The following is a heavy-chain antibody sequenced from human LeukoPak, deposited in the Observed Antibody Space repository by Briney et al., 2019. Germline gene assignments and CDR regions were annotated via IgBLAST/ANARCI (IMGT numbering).Heavy chain of an antibody. Sequence: GGSLRLSCAASGFTVSSNYMSWVRQAPGKGVEWVSVIYSGCSTYYADSVKGRFTISRDNSKNTLYLQMNSLRAEDTAVYYCARDSSYYDILTGYSRKWYFDLWGRGTLVTVSS. D-gene: IGHD3-9*01. CDR1: GFTVSSNY. CDR2: IYSGCST. CDR3: ARDSSYYDILTGYSRKWYFDL. J-gene: IGHJ2*01. V-gene: IGHV3-66*01.